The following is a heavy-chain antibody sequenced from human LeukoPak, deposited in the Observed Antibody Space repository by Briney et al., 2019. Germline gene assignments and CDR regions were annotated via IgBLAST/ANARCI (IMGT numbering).Heavy chain of an antibody. V-gene: IGHV1-18*01. Sequence: ASVKVSCKASGYTFTSYSISWVRQAPGQGLEWMGWISAYNGNTNYAQKLQGRVTMTTDTSTSTAYMELRSLRSDDTAVYYCARSSYGVELGDYWGQGTLVTVSS. CDR3: ARSSYGVELGDY. CDR1: GYTFTSYS. J-gene: IGHJ4*02. CDR2: ISAYNGNT. D-gene: IGHD5-18*01.